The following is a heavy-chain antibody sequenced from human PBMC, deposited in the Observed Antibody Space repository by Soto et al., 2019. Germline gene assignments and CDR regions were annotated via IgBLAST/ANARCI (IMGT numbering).Heavy chain of an antibody. Sequence: QVQLQESGPGLVKPSETLSLTCTVPGGSISSYYWSWIRQPPGKGLEWIGYIYYSGSTNYNPSLKGRVTISVDTSKNLFSPKLSSVAAADTAVYSCARDITEVRGVIGSMDVWGQGTTVTVSS. V-gene: IGHV4-59*01. CDR1: GGSISSYY. CDR3: ARDITEVRGVIGSMDV. D-gene: IGHD3-10*01. CDR2: IYYSGST. J-gene: IGHJ6*02.